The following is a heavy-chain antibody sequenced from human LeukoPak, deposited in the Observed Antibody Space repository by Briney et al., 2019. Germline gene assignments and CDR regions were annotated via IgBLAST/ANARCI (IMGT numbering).Heavy chain of an antibody. D-gene: IGHD3-10*01. CDR1: GCTFSGHE. V-gene: IGHV3-48*03. CDR2: ISSGGSTI. CDR3: ARTFRGIDY. J-gene: IGHJ4*02. Sequence: PGGSLRLSCAVSGCTFSGHEMNWVRQAPGKGLEWVSYISSGGSTIYYADSVKGRFTISRDNAKDSLYLQMNSLRAEDTAVYYCARTFRGIDYWGQGTLVTVSS.